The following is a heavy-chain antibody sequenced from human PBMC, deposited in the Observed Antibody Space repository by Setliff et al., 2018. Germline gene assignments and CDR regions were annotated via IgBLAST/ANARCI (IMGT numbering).Heavy chain of an antibody. J-gene: IGHJ3*02. CDR3: ARLPGYCNGGNCYGYYTFDI. CDR1: GGTFSDYY. V-gene: IGHV4-34*01. CDR2: INYSGIT. D-gene: IGHD2-15*01. Sequence: SETLSLTCAASGGTFSDYYWTWIRQPPGKGLEWIGSINYSGITYYSPSLKSRVIVSVDTSKNQFSLKLSSVTAADTAVYYCARLPGYCNGGNCYGYYTFDIWGQGTMVTVSS.